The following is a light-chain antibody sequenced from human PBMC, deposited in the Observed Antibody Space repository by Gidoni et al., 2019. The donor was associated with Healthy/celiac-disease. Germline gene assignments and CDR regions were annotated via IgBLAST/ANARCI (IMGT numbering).Light chain of an antibody. CDR2: GAS. V-gene: IGKV3-20*01. Sequence: EIVLTQSPGTLSSSPGERATLACRASQSVSSSYIAWYQQKPGQAPRLLIYGASSRATGIPDRFSGSGSGTDFTLTISRLEPEDFAVYYCQQYGSSPAITFGQGTRLEIK. J-gene: IGKJ5*01. CDR3: QQYGSSPAIT. CDR1: QSVSSSY.